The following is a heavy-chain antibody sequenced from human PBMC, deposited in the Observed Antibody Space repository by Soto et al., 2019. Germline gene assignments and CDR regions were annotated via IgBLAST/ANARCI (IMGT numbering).Heavy chain of an antibody. Sequence: PGESLKISCKGSGYSFTSYWISWVRQMPGKGLEWMGRIDPSDSYTNYSPSFQGHVTISADKSISTAYLQWSSLKASDTAMYYCARSEWLSHPFDYWGQGTLVTVSS. CDR2: IDPSDSYT. J-gene: IGHJ4*02. CDR3: ARSEWLSHPFDY. CDR1: GYSFTSYW. V-gene: IGHV5-10-1*01. D-gene: IGHD3-3*01.